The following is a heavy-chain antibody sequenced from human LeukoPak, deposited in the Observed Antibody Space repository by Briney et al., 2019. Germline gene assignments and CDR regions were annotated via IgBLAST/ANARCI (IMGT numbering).Heavy chain of an antibody. V-gene: IGHV3-23*01. Sequence: PGGSLRLSCAASGFTFSSYAMSWVRQAPGKGLEWVSAVSGSGGSTYYADSVKGRFTISRDNSKNTLYLQMNSLRAEDTAVYYCARDPAWGDSSGYYSHWGQGTLVTVSS. CDR2: VSGSGGST. CDR3: ARDPAWGDSSGYYSH. CDR1: GFTFSSYA. J-gene: IGHJ4*02. D-gene: IGHD3-22*01.